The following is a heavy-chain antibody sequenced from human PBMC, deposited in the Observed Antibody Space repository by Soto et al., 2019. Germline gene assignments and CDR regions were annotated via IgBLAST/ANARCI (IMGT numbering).Heavy chain of an antibody. Sequence: QVQLVESGGGVVQPGRSLRLSCAASGFTFSSYGMHWVRQAPGKGLEWVAVISYDGSNKYYADSVKGRFTISRDNSKNTRYLQMNSLIAEDTAVYYCAKAPAIVLAPAAMNYSYGMDVWRQATTVTVSS. V-gene: IGHV3-30*18. CDR2: ISYDGSNK. CDR1: GFTFSSYG. D-gene: IGHD2-2*01. J-gene: IGHJ6*02. CDR3: AKAPAIVLAPAAMNYSYGMDV.